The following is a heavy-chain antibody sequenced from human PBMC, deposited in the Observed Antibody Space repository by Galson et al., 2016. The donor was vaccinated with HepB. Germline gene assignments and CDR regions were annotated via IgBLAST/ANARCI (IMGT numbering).Heavy chain of an antibody. CDR2: IYRNDNT. D-gene: IGHD6-13*01. CDR1: GFNVSGNY. J-gene: IGHJ2*01. CDR3: ARETAAAVNWFFDL. V-gene: IGHV3-53*01. Sequence: SLRLSCAASGFNVSGNYMTWFRQAPGKGLQWVSTIYRNDNTYYAASVKGRFTISRDLSKNTLFLRMNRLRAEDTAMYYCARETAAAVNWFFDLWGRGTLVTVS.